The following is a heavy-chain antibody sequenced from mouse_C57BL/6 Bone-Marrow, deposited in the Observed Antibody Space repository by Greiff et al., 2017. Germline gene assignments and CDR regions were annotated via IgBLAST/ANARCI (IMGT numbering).Heavy chain of an antibody. V-gene: IGHV1-82*01. CDR2: IYPGDGDT. CDR1: GYAFSSSW. J-gene: IGHJ2*01. D-gene: IGHD2-3*01. CDR3: AREGKNYDGYNFDY. Sequence: QVQLQQSGPELVKPGASVKISCKASGYAFSSSWMNWVKQRPGKGLEWIGRIYPGDGDTTYNGKFKGKATLTADKSSSTAYMQLSSLTSEDSAVYFCAREGKNYDGYNFDYWGQGTTLTVSS.